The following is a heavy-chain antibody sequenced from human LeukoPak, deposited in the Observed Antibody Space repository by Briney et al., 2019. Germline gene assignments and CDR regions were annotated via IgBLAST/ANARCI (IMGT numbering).Heavy chain of an antibody. J-gene: IGHJ3*02. CDR2: IYYSGST. Sequence: SETLSLTCTVSGGSISSSSYYWGWIRQPPGKGLEWIGSIYYSGSTYYNPSLKSRVTISVDTSKNQFSLKLSSVTAADTAVYYCARGPGDGSGSDAFDIWGQGTMVTVSS. CDR1: GGSISSSSYY. V-gene: IGHV4-39*01. CDR3: ARGPGDGSGSDAFDI. D-gene: IGHD3-10*01.